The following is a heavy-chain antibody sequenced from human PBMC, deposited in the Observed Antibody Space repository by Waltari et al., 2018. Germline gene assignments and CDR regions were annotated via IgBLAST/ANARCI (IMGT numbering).Heavy chain of an antibody. Sequence: QVQLVQSGAEVKKPGASVKVSCKASGYTFTGYYMHWVRQAPGQGLEWMGWINPNSGGTNDAQKFQGWVTMTRDTSISTAYMELSRLRSDDTAVYYCARDRIAVADFYYYYGMDVWGQGTTVTVSS. D-gene: IGHD6-19*01. J-gene: IGHJ6*02. CDR3: ARDRIAVADFYYYYGMDV. CDR2: INPNSGGT. V-gene: IGHV1-2*04. CDR1: GYTFTGYY.